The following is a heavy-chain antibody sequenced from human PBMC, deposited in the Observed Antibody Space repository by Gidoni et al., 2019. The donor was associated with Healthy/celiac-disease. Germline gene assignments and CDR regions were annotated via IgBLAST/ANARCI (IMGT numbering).Heavy chain of an antibody. D-gene: IGHD2-21*02. CDR3: ARVLITGVTATDAFDI. V-gene: IGHV3-66*01. J-gene: IGHJ3*02. CDR2: IYSGGST. CDR1: GFTVSSNY. Sequence: EVQLVESGGGLVQPGGSLRLSCAASGFTVSSNYMSWVRQAPGKGLEWVSVIYSGGSTYYADSGKGRFTISRDNSKNTLYLQMNSLRAEDTAVYYCARVLITGVTATDAFDIWGQGTMVTVSS.